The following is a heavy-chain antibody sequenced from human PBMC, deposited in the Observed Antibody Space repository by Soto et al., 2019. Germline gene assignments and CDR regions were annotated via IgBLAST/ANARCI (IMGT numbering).Heavy chain of an antibody. CDR1: GFTFSSYS. V-gene: IGHV3-21*01. D-gene: IGHD5-12*01. J-gene: IGHJ6*03. CDR2: ISSSSSYI. Sequence: GGSLRLSCAASGFTFSSYSMNWVRQAPGKGLEWVSSISSSSSYIYYADSVKGRFTISRDNAKNSLYLQMNSLRAEDTAVYYCARDLGEMATFFSYYYMDVWGKGTTVTVS. CDR3: ARDLGEMATFFSYYYMDV.